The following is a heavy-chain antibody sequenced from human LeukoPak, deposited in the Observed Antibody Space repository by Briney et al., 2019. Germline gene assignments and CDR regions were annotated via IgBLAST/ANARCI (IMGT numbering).Heavy chain of an antibody. V-gene: IGHV1-8*02. CDR1: GGTFSSYA. J-gene: IGHJ4*02. CDR2: MNPNSGNT. CDR3: ARKGASDF. Sequence: ASVKVSCKASGGTFSSYAISWVRQAPGQGLEWMGWMNPNSGNTGYAQKFQGRVTMTRDTSISTAYLELSSLTSEDTAVYYCARKGASDFWGQGTLVTVSS.